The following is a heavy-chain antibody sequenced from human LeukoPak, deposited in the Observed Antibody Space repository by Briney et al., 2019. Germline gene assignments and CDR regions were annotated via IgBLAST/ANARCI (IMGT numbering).Heavy chain of an antibody. D-gene: IGHD3-10*01. CDR1: GYSISSGYY. J-gene: IGHJ4*02. Sequence: SDTLSLTCAVSGYSISSGYYWGWIRQPPGKGLEWIGRIYHSGSTYYNPSLKSRVTMSVDTSKNQFSLKLNSVTAADTAVYYCASCPSGSYYPRWGQGTLVTVSS. CDR2: IYHSGST. V-gene: IGHV4-38-2*01. CDR3: ASCPSGSYYPR.